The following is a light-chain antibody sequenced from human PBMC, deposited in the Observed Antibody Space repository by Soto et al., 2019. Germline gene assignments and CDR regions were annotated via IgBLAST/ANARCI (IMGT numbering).Light chain of an antibody. CDR2: PAS. CDR1: QGISNY. V-gene: IGKV1-27*01. CDR3: QKYNSASLT. Sequence: DIQMTQSPYSLSASVGDRVTITCRASQGISNYLAWYQQKPGTAPKLLIYPASALQSGVPSRFGGSGSGTDFTLTINSLQPEDVATYYCQKYNSASLTFGGGTKVEIK. J-gene: IGKJ4*01.